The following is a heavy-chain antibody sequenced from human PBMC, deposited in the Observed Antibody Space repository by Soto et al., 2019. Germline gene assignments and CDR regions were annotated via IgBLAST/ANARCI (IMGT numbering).Heavy chain of an antibody. CDR2: INPNSGGT. CDR1: GYTFTVYY. V-gene: IGHV1-2*04. Sequence: ASVKVSCTASGYTFTVYYMHCVRQAPGQGLEWMGWINPNSGGTNYAQKFQGWVTMTRDTSISTAYMEVSRQRSDDTSVYYCARDGSGNHYGMDVWGQATTVTVSS. D-gene: IGHD3-10*01. J-gene: IGHJ6*02. CDR3: ARDGSGNHYGMDV.